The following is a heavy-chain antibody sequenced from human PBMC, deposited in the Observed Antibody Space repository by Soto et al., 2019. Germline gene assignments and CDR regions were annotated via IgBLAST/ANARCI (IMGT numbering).Heavy chain of an antibody. CDR1: GFTFSSYA. V-gene: IGHV3-30-3*01. D-gene: IGHD2-15*01. J-gene: IGHJ4*02. Sequence: GGSLRLSCAASGFTFSSYAMHWVRQAPGKGLEWVAVISYDGSNKYYADSVKGRFTISRDNSKNTLYLQMNSLRAEDTAVYYCARGLYCSGGSCYPYPYYWGQGTLVTVSS. CDR2: ISYDGSNK. CDR3: ARGLYCSGGSCYPYPYY.